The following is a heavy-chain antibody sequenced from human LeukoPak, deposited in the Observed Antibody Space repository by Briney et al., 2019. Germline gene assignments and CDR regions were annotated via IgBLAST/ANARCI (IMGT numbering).Heavy chain of an antibody. J-gene: IGHJ5*02. CDR2: ISGSSVTT. CDR3: ARGDKQLLFERRKGGFDP. D-gene: IGHD2-2*01. Sequence: PGGSLRLSCAASGFTFRSYVMSWVRQAPGKGLEWVSTISGSSVTTYYADSVKGRFTISRDNSKYMVYLQMNSLRAEDTAVYYCARGDKQLLFERRKGGFDPWGQGTLVTVSS. V-gene: IGHV3-23*01. CDR1: GFTFRSYV.